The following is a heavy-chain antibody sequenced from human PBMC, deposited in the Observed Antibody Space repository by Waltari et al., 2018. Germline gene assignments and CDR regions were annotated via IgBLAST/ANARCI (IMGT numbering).Heavy chain of an antibody. D-gene: IGHD3-3*01. V-gene: IGHV4-39*01. J-gene: IGHJ4*02. CDR1: GGSISSSSYY. CDR2: IYYSGST. CDR3: ASVATTIFGVVITYYFDY. Sequence: QLQLQESGPGLVKPSETLSLTCTVSGGSISSSSYYWGWIRQPPGKGLEWIGSIYYSGSTYCNPSLKSRVTISVDTSKNQFSRKLSSVTAADTAVYYCASVATTIFGVVITYYFDYWGQGTLVTVSS.